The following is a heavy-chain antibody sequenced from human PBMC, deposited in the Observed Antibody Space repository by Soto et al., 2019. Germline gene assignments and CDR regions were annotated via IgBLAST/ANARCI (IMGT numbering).Heavy chain of an antibody. CDR2: IKQDGSEK. V-gene: IGHV3-7*01. J-gene: IGHJ6*03. CDR3: ARTASFRDFWSGYYYYYMDV. CDR1: GFTFSSYW. Sequence: GGSLRLSCAASGFTFSSYWMSWVRQAPGKGLEWVANIKQDGSEKYYVDSVKGRFTISRDNAKNSLYLQMNSLRAEDTAVYYCARTASFRDFWSGYYYYYMDVWGKGTTVTVSS. D-gene: IGHD3-3*01.